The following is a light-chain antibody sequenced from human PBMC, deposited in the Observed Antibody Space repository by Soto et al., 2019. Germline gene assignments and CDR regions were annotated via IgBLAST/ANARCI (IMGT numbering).Light chain of an antibody. J-gene: IGLJ1*01. CDR1: SSNIGAGYD. V-gene: IGLV1-40*01. CDR2: GNS. Sequence: QAVLTQPPSVSGAPGQRVTISCTGSSSNIGAGYDVHWYQQLPGTAPKLLIYGNSNRPSGVPDRFSGSKSGTSASLAITGLQAEDEADYYCQSYDSSLRVFGTGTEVTVL. CDR3: QSYDSSLRV.